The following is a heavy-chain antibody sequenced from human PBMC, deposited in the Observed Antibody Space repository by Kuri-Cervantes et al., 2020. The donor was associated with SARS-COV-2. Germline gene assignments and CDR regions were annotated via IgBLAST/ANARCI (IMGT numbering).Heavy chain of an antibody. CDR2: IHYSGNT. CDR3: ARRRPTPNPDRGYTYGYYYFDY. Sequence: SETLSLTCTVSGGSVSSDSYYWSWIRQPPGKGLEWIGYIHYSGNTNYNPSLKSRVTISVDTSTNQFSLKLSSVTAADTAVYYCARRRPTPNPDRGYTYGYYYFDYWGQGTLVTVSS. CDR1: GGSVSSDSYY. J-gene: IGHJ4*02. D-gene: IGHD5-18*01. V-gene: IGHV4-61*01.